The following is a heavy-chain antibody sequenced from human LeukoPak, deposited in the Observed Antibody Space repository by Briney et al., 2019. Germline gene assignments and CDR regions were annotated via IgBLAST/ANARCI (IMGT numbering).Heavy chain of an antibody. CDR1: GGSFSSGDY. Sequence: LETLSLTCAVSGGSFSSGDYCGWIRQSPGKGLEWIGEINQSGVTNYNPSLMSRITISVDTSKNQFSLNLRSVTAADTAVYYCAKVYYYVDVWGKGTTVTVSS. CDR3: AKVYYYVDV. CDR2: INQSGVT. J-gene: IGHJ6*03. V-gene: IGHV4-34*01.